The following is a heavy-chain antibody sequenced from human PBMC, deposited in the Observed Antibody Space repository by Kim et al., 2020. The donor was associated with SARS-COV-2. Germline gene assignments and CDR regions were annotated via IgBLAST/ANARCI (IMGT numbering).Heavy chain of an antibody. J-gene: IGHJ5*02. V-gene: IGHV3-33*01. D-gene: IGHD6-13*01. CDR2: IWYDESNK. CDR3: ARSGVSGLKQQLPIDWFDA. CDR1: GFTFSSYG. Sequence: GGSLRLSCAASGFTFSSYGMHWVRQAPGKGLEWVAVIWYDESNKYYADSVKGRFTISRDNSKNTLYLQMNSLRAEDTAVYYCARSGVSGLKQQLPIDWFDACGQGTMVTVSS.